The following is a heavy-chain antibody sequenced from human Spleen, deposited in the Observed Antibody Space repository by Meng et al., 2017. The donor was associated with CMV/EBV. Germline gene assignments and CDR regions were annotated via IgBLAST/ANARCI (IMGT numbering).Heavy chain of an antibody. Sequence: ASVKVSCKASGYIFSSYDINWVRQATGQGLEWMGWMNPNSGNTGYAQKFQGRVTMTRSTSINTAYMEVSSLRPEDTAVYYCARVRFLEWSYAMDVWGQGTTVTVSS. D-gene: IGHD3-3*01. CDR2: MNPNSGNT. CDR3: ARVRFLEWSYAMDV. V-gene: IGHV1-8*01. J-gene: IGHJ6*02. CDR1: GYIFSSYD.